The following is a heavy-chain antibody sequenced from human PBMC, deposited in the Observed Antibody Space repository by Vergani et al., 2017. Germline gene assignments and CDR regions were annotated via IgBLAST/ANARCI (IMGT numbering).Heavy chain of an antibody. Sequence: QVQLQQSGPGLVKPSQTLSLTCAISGDSVSSNSAAWNCLRQYPSRGLEWLVRTYYRSKCYNDYAVSVKSRITINPDTSKNQFSLQLNSVTAEDTAVYYCARVTRWDHAFDIWGQGTMVTVSS. D-gene: IGHD4-23*01. CDR1: GDSVSSNSAA. V-gene: IGHV6-1*01. CDR3: ARVTRWDHAFDI. CDR2: TYYRSKCYN. J-gene: IGHJ3*02.